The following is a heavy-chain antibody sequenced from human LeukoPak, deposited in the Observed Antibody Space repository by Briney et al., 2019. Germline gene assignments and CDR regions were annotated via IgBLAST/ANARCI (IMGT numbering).Heavy chain of an antibody. D-gene: IGHD2-2*01. Sequence: SVKVSCKASGGTFSSYAISWVRQAPGQGLEWMGGIIPIFGTANYAQKFQGRVTITADESTSTAYMELSSLRSEDTAVYYCARAEYCSSTSCYSWFDPWGQGTLVTVSS. CDR2: IIPIFGTA. J-gene: IGHJ5*02. V-gene: IGHV1-69*01. CDR1: GGTFSSYA. CDR3: ARAEYCSSTSCYSWFDP.